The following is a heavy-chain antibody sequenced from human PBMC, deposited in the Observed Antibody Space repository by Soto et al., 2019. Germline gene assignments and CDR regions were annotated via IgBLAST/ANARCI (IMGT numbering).Heavy chain of an antibody. V-gene: IGHV3-9*01. D-gene: IGHD4-17*01. CDR2: ISWNSGNL. CDR3: AKGASTTVFAFNDY. CDR1: GFTFSIFG. J-gene: IGHJ4*02. Sequence: GGSLSLSFAASGFTFSIFGMSGVLQTLGKGLEWVSGISWNSGNLGYADSVKGRFTISRDNAKNSLYLQMNSLRGEDTALYYCAKGASTTVFAFNDYWGQGTLVTVSS.